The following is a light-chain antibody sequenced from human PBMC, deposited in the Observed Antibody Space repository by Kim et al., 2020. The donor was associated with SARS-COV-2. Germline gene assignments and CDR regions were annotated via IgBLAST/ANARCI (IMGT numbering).Light chain of an antibody. CDR3: QQYNNWPF. CDR1: QSVSSN. Sequence: SASTGERATLSCRASQSVSSNLAWYQQKPGQAPRLLIDGASTRATGIPARFSGSGSGTEFTLTISSLQSEDFAVYYCQQYNNWPFFGQGTRLEIK. V-gene: IGKV3-15*01. CDR2: GAS. J-gene: IGKJ5*01.